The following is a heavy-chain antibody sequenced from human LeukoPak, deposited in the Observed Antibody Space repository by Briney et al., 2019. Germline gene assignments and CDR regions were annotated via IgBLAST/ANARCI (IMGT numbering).Heavy chain of an antibody. CDR3: AREVRIVVVPAAILDGLAAFDI. CDR1: GYTFTGYY. CDR2: INPNSGGT. D-gene: IGHD2-2*01. V-gene: IGHV1-2*06. Sequence: ASVKVSCNASGYTFTGYYMHWVRQAPGQGLEWMGRINPNSGGTNYAQKFQGRVTMTRDTSISTAYMELSRVRSEDTAVYYCAREVRIVVVPAAILDGLAAFDIWGQGTMVTVSS. J-gene: IGHJ3*02.